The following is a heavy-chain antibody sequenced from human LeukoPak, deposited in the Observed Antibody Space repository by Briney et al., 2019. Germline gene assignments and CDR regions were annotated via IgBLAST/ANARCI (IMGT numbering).Heavy chain of an antibody. D-gene: IGHD2-21*02. CDR1: GGSFSGYY. J-gene: IGHJ4*02. CDR3: ARPPAYCGGDCYSDY. CDR2: INHSGST. V-gene: IGHV4-34*01. Sequence: SETLSLTCAVYGGSFSGYYWSWIRQPPGKGLEWIGEINHSGSTNYNPSLKSRVTISVDTSKNQFSLKLSSVTAADTAVYYCARPPAYCGGDCYSDYWGQGTLVTVSS.